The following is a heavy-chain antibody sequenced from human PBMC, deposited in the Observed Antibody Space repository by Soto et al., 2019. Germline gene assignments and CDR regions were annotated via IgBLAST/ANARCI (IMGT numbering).Heavy chain of an antibody. V-gene: IGHV1-69*13. CDR3: AREWIPQYQSKDMHA. CDR1: GGTFRRYA. D-gene: IGHD5-18*01. Sequence: SVKVSCKASGGTFRRYAISWVRQAPGQGLEWMGGVIPIFGTANYAQKFQGRVTITAGESTGTAYMELSSPRSEETAVYYCAREWIPQYQSKDMHAWAQGTTATVSS. J-gene: IGHJ6*02. CDR2: VIPIFGTA.